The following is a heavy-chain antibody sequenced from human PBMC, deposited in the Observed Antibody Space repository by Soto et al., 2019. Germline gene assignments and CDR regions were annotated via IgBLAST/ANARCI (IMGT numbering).Heavy chain of an antibody. J-gene: IGHJ6*02. CDR2: IWYDGSNK. CDR1: GFTFSSYG. V-gene: IGHV3-33*01. D-gene: IGHD3-10*01. CDR3: ARDLSRNRFTMVRGVIPGYYYGMDV. Sequence: QVQLVESGGGVVQPGRSLRLSCAASGFTFSSYGMHWVHQAPGKGLEWVAVIWYDGSNKYYADSVKGRFTISRDNSKNTLYLQMNSLRAEDTAVYYCARDLSRNRFTMVRGVIPGYYYGMDVWGQGTTVTVSS.